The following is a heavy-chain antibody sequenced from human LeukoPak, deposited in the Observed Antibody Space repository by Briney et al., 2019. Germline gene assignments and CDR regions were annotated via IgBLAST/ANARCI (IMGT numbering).Heavy chain of an antibody. CDR2: IRHDESNK. CDR3: AKDQGAPVGYYYGMDV. Sequence: GGSLRLSCAASGFTLSSYGMHWVRQAPGKGLEWVAFIRHDESNKYYADSVKGRFTISRDNSKNTMYPQMNSLGAEDAAVYYCAKDQGAPVGYYYGMDVWGQGTTVTVSS. D-gene: IGHD1-26*01. J-gene: IGHJ6*02. V-gene: IGHV3-30*02. CDR1: GFTLSSYG.